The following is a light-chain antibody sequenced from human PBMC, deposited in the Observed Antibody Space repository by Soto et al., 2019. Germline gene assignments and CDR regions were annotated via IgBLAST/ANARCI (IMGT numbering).Light chain of an antibody. CDR2: NAA. CDR1: QSVSKSF. J-gene: IGKJ3*01. V-gene: IGKV3-20*01. CDR3: QQYGSSPFT. Sequence: EIVLTQFPGTLSLSPGERVTLSCRASQSVSKSFLAWYQQKPGQAPRLLIYNAASRAGGIPDRFRGSGSGTDFTLTISRLEPEDFAVYYCQQYGSSPFTFGPGTKVEIK.